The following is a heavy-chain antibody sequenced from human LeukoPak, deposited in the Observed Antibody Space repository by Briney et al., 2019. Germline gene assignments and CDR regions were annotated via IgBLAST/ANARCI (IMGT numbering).Heavy chain of an antibody. J-gene: IGHJ5*02. CDR2: IDHSGST. Sequence: PSETLSLTCAVYGGSLNGYYWSWIRPPPGKRLEWIGEIDHSGSTQYNPSLKSRVTISLDTSKKQFSLKLTSLTAADTAFYYCARYGMAAEGIWWFDPWGQGTLVTVSS. CDR1: GGSLNGYY. D-gene: IGHD6-13*01. V-gene: IGHV4-34*01. CDR3: ARYGMAAEGIWWFDP.